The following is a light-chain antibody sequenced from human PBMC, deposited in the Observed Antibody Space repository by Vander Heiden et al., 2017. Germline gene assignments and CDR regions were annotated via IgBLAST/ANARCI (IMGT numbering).Light chain of an antibody. CDR2: DAS. V-gene: IGKV3-11*01. CDR3: QQRII. J-gene: IGKJ3*01. Sequence: EIVLTQSPATLSLSPVESATLSCRASQSVSSYLAWYQQKPGQAPRLLIYDASNRATGIPARFSGSGSGTDFTLTISSLEPEDFAVYYCQQRIIFGPGTKVDIK. CDR1: QSVSSY.